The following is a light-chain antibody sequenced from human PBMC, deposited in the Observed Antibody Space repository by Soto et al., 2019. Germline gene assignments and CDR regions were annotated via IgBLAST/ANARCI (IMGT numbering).Light chain of an antibody. J-gene: IGKJ4*01. V-gene: IGKV1-39*01. Sequence: DIQMTQSPSSLSAPVGDRVTITCRASQSISRYLNWYQQKAGKAPKLLIYAASSLQSGVPSRFSGSGSWTDFTLTISSLQPEDFATYYCQQSYRPLTFGGGTEVEI. CDR1: QSISRY. CDR2: AAS. CDR3: QQSYRPLT.